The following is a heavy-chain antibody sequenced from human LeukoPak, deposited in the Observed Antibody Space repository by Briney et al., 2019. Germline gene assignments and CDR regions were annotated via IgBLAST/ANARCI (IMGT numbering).Heavy chain of an antibody. Sequence: ASAKVSCKVSGYTLTELSMHWVRQAPGKGLEWMGGFDPEDGETIYAQKFQGRVTMTEDTSTDTAYMELSSLRSEDTAVYYCATVYYYGSGSLGSFDYWGQGTLVTVSS. J-gene: IGHJ4*02. CDR2: FDPEDGET. D-gene: IGHD3-10*01. V-gene: IGHV1-24*01. CDR1: GYTLTELS. CDR3: ATVYYYGSGSLGSFDY.